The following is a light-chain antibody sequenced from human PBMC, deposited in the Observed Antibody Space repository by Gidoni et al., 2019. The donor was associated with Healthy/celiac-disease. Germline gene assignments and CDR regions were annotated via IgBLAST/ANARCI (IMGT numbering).Light chain of an antibody. J-gene: IGKJ1*01. V-gene: IGKV1-5*03. CDR2: KAP. Sequence: DIQMSQSPPTLSAFVGDRVTITCPARQSISSWLAWYQQTPVKAPKLLNSKAPTLESGVPSRSSGSGAGTEFAITISSQQHDDFATYCCKQYSSYSWTFGQGTKVEIK. CDR1: QSISSW. CDR3: KQYSSYSWT.